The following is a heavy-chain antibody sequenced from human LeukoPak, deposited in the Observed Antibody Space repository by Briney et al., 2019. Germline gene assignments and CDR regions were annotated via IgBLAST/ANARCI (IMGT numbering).Heavy chain of an antibody. CDR1: GGSMSSGDYS. CDR3: ARGGSWSGDY. D-gene: IGHD6-13*01. J-gene: IGHJ4*02. Sequence: PAQTLSLTCAVSGGSMSSGDYSWSWIRQPPGKGLEWIGYIFPSGSTYYNPSLKSRVDISTDRSQNQLSLRLTSVTAADTAVYYCARGGSWSGDYWGQGTLVTVSS. CDR2: IFPSGST. V-gene: IGHV4-30-2*01.